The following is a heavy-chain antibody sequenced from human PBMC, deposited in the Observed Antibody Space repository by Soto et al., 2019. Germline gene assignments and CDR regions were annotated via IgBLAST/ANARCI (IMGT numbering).Heavy chain of an antibody. CDR3: AKSPLGYCTGGSCYPPHYFDY. V-gene: IGHV3-23*01. CDR2: VGGSGDST. Sequence: EVQLLDSGGGLVQPGGSLRLSCAASGFTFSNYAMSWVRQAPGKGLEWVSGVGGSGDSTYYADSVKGRFTISRDNSKDTLYRQMNSLRAEDTAVYYCAKSPLGYCTGGSCYPPHYFDYWGPGTLVTVSS. D-gene: IGHD2-15*01. CDR1: GFTFSNYA. J-gene: IGHJ4*02.